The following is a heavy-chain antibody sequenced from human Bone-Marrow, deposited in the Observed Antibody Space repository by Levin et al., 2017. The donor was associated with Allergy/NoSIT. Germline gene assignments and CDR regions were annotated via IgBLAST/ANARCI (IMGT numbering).Heavy chain of an antibody. CDR1: GFTFSIYW. J-gene: IGHJ6*02. CDR3: ARDCPHLSYSSTWYYYYGMDV. V-gene: IGHV3-74*01. Sequence: GGSLRLSCAASGFTFSIYWMHWVRQAPGKGLVWVSRINSVGSGTNYADSVKGRFTISRDNAKNSLFLQMNSLRDEDTAVYYCARDCPHLSYSSTWYYYYGMDVWGQGTTVTVSS. D-gene: IGHD6-13*01. CDR2: INSVGSGT.